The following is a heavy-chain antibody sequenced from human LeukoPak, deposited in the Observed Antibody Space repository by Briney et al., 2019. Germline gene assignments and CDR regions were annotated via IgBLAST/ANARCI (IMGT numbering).Heavy chain of an antibody. V-gene: IGHV1-58*02. J-gene: IGHJ3*02. CDR3: AAADYYDSSGYYPYAFHI. CDR2: IVVGSGNT. Sequence: SVNLSCKASGFTFTRTAMQWVRHARGPRHEWIGWIVVGSGNTNYAQTFQERVTITRDMSTSTAYMELSSVRSEATAVYYCAAADYYDSSGYYPYAFHIWGQGTMVTVSS. CDR1: GFTFTRTA. D-gene: IGHD3-22*01.